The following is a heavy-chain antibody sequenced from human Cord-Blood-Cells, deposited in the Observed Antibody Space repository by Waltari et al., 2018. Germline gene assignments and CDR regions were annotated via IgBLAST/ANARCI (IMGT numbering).Heavy chain of an antibody. CDR3: ARAPPYCTNGVCYDAFDI. Sequence: QVQLVQSGAEVKKPGASVKVSCKASGYTFTSYGISWVRQAPGKGLEWVGWIRAYNGKKNCARKLQGRVTMTTDTSTSTAYMERRSLRSDDTAVYYCARAPPYCTNGVCYDAFDIWGQGTMVTVSS. CDR2: IRAYNGKK. D-gene: IGHD2-8*01. V-gene: IGHV1-18*01. J-gene: IGHJ3*02. CDR1: GYTFTSYG.